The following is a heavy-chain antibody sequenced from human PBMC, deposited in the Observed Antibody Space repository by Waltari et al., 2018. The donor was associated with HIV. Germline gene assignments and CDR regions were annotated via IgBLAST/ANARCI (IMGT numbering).Heavy chain of an antibody. J-gene: IGHJ6*02. D-gene: IGHD6-19*01. Sequence: QVQLVQSGAEVKKPGSSVKVSCKASGGTFSSYTISWGRQAPGQGLEWMGRVNPLLGIANNAQKFQGRGTITADKSTSIAYMELSSLGSEDTVVYYCARDPSDSSCEGGGMDVWGQGTTVTVS. CDR3: ARDPSDSSCEGGGMDV. V-gene: IGHV1-69*08. CDR2: VNPLLGIA. CDR1: GGTFSSYT.